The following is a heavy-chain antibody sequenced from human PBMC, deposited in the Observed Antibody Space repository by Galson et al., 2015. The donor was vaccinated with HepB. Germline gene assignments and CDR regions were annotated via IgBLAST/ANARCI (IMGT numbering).Heavy chain of an antibody. V-gene: IGHV3-7*01. CDR1: GFTFSTYW. J-gene: IGHJ4*02. D-gene: IGHD6-19*01. Sequence: SLRLSCATSGFTFSTYWMSWVRQAPGKGLEWVANIKQDGSEKYYVDSMKGRFTISRDNAKNSVYLQMNSLRAEDTAVYYCVRFGVAVAATGWDWGLGTLVTVSS. CDR3: VRFGVAVAATGWD. CDR2: IKQDGSEK.